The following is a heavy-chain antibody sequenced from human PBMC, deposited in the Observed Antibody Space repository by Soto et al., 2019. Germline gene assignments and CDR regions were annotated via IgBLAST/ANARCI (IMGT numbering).Heavy chain of an antibody. CDR2: IGAYNGNT. CDR1: GYTFTSYG. Sequence: ASVNVSCKASGYTFTSYGISWVRQAPGQGLEWMGWIGAYNGNTNYAQKLQGRVTMTTDTSTSTAYMELRSLRSDDTAVYYCARDAVPSYYYYYYYMDVWGKGTTVTVSS. V-gene: IGHV1-18*01. D-gene: IGHD1-1*01. CDR3: ARDAVPSYYYYYYYMDV. J-gene: IGHJ6*03.